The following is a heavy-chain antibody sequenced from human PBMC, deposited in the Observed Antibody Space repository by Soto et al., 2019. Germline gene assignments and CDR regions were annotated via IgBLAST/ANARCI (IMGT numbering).Heavy chain of an antibody. V-gene: IGHV3-7*05. CDR3: ARDPRDSDYAIFDL. CDR1: GFSFRNYW. D-gene: IGHD5-12*01. Sequence: GGSLRLSCVASGFSFRNYWMTWVRQAPGKGLEWVANIKKDGSEKYYVDPVKGRFTISRDNADNSLYLQMNSLRAEDTAVYYCARDPRDSDYAIFDLWGQGTLVTVSS. J-gene: IGHJ4*02. CDR2: IKKDGSEK.